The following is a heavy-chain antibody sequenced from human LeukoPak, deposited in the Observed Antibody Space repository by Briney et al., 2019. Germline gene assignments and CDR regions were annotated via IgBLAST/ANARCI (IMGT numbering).Heavy chain of an antibody. CDR1: GYSFTSYW. D-gene: IGHD5-12*01. CDR3: ARPAGYSGYVKAFDI. V-gene: IGHV5-51*01. J-gene: IGHJ3*02. Sequence: PGESLKISCKGSGYSFTSYWIGWVRQMPGKGLEWMGIIYPGDSDTRYSPSFQGQVTISADKSISTAYLQWSSLKASDTAMYYCARPAGYSGYVKAFDIWGQGTMVTVSS. CDR2: IYPGDSDT.